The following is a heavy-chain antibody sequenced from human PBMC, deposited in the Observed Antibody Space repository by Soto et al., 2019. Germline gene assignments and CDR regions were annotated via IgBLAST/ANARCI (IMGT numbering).Heavy chain of an antibody. J-gene: IGHJ3*02. D-gene: IGHD3-3*01. Sequence: ASVKVSCKASGYTFTSYDINWVRQATGQGLEWMGWMNPNSGNTGYAQKFQGRVAMTRNTSISTAYMELSSLRSEDTAVYYCASPARNYDFWSGYSFDIWGQGTMVTVSS. V-gene: IGHV1-8*01. CDR1: GYTFTSYD. CDR3: ASPARNYDFWSGYSFDI. CDR2: MNPNSGNT.